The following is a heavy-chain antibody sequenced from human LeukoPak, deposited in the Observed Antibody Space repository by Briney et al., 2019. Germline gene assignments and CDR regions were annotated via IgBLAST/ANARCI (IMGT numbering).Heavy chain of an antibody. Sequence: SVKVSCKASGGTFSRNAISWVRQAPGQGLEWMGRFIPMVGVETYAQSFQGRVTITADRSTSTAYMELSSLRSEDTAVYYCARVQAVGVPVAIDAYYSYGMDVWGQGTAVTVSS. CDR2: FIPMVGVE. CDR3: ARVQAVGVPVAIDAYYSYGMDV. CDR1: GGTFSRNA. V-gene: IGHV1-69*04. J-gene: IGHJ6*02. D-gene: IGHD2-15*01.